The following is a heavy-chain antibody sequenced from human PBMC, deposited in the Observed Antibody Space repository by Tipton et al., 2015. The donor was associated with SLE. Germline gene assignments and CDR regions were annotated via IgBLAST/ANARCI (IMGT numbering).Heavy chain of an antibody. D-gene: IGHD6-13*01. CDR2: IGSSGTTM. CDR1: GFSFSSSE. V-gene: IGHV3-48*03. J-gene: IGHJ4*02. CDR3: ARGGYSSSWYVY. Sequence: SLRLSCAVSGFSFSSSEMNWVRQAPGKGLEWISYIGSSGTTMDYADSVKGRFTISRDNSKNTLYLQMNSLRAEDTAVYYCARGGYSSSWYVYWGQGTLVTVSS.